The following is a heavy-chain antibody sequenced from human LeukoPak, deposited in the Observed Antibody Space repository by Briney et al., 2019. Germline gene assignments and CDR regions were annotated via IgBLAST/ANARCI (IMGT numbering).Heavy chain of an antibody. D-gene: IGHD5-18*01. CDR3: ARGGVGYSYAY. V-gene: IGHV3-21*01. CDR1: GFTFSSYS. J-gene: IGHJ4*02. CDR2: ISSSSSYI. Sequence: GGSLRLSCAASGFTFSSYSMNWVHQAPGKGLEWVSSISSSSSYIYYADSVKGRFTISRDNAKNSLYLQMNSLRAEDTAVYYCARGGVGYSYAYWGQGTLVTVSS.